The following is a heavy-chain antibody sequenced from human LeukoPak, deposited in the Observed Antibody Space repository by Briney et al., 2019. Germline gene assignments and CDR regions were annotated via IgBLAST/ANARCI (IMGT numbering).Heavy chain of an antibody. D-gene: IGHD3-10*01. J-gene: IGHJ4*02. V-gene: IGHV1-69*13. CDR1: GGTFSSYA. Sequence: GASVKVSCKASGGTFSSYAISWVRQAPGQGLEWMGGIIPIFGTANYAQKFQGRVTITADESTSTAYMELSSLRSEDTAVYYCARAPEYDYGSGSYCNDYWGQGTLVTVSS. CDR2: IIPIFGTA. CDR3: ARAPEYDYGSGSYCNDY.